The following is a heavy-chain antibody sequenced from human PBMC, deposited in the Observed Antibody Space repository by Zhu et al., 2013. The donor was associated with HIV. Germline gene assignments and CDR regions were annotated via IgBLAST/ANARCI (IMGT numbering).Heavy chain of an antibody. CDR1: GGSFSGYF. CDR3: ARLPCRGFCSGGSRNWFGP. CDR2: INHSGNT. Sequence: QVQLRQWGAGLLKPSETLSLNCAVSGGSFSGYFWSWIRQAPGKGLEWIGEINHSGNTNYNPSLKSRIFVSVDTSKRQFSLNLTSMTAADTAVYYCARLPCRGFCSGGSRNWFGPWGQGTLVTVSS. D-gene: IGHD2-15*01. J-gene: IGHJ5*02. V-gene: IGHV4-34*02.